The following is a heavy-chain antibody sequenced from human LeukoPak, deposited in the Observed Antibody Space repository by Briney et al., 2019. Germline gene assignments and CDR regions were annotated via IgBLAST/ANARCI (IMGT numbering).Heavy chain of an antibody. D-gene: IGHD4-17*01. CDR3: ARGNDYGDYGNWFDP. Sequence: PSETLSLTCAVSGGSISSGGYSWSWIRQPPGKGLEWIGYIYHSGSTYYNPSLKSRVTISVDRSKNQFSLKLSSVTAADTAVYYCARGNDYGDYGNWFDPWGQGALVTVSS. CDR2: IYHSGST. V-gene: IGHV4-30-2*01. J-gene: IGHJ5*02. CDR1: GGSISSGGYS.